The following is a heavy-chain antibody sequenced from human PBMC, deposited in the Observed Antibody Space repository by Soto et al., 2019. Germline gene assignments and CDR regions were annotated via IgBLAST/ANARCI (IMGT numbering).Heavy chain of an antibody. D-gene: IGHD6-19*01. CDR2: IYYSGST. CDR1: GGSISSSSYY. V-gene: IGHV4-39*01. J-gene: IGHJ6*02. Sequence: SETLSLTCTVSGGSISSSSYYWGWIRQPPGKGLEWIGSIYYSGSTYYNPSLKSRVTISVDTSKNQFSLKLSSVTAADTAVYYCARRGTVAGYYYYGMDVWGQGTTVTVS. CDR3: ARRGTVAGYYYYGMDV.